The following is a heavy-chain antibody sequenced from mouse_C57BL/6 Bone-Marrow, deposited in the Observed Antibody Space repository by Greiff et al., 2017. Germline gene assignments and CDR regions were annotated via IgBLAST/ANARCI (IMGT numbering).Heavy chain of an antibody. J-gene: IGHJ3*01. CDR1: GFTFSSYG. CDR3: AKTGFAY. V-gene: IGHV5-6*01. CDR2: ISSGGSYT. D-gene: IGHD3-2*01. Sequence: EVQVVESGGDLVKPGGSLKLSCAASGFTFSSYGMSWVRQTPDKRLEWVATISSGGSYTYYPDSVKGRFTISRDNAKNTLYLQMSSLKSEDTAMYYCAKTGFAYWGQGTLVTVSA.